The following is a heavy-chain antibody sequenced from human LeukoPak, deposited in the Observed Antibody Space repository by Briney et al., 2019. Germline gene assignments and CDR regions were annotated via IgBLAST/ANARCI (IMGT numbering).Heavy chain of an antibody. V-gene: IGHV4-59*01. D-gene: IGHD2-21*01. CDR2: IYYSGST. CDR3: ARLLPVRYNWFDP. Sequence: SETLSLTCTVSGGSISSYYWSWIRQPPGKGLEWIGYIYYSGSTNYNPSLKSRVTISVDTSKNQFSLKLSSVTAADTAVCYCARLLPVRYNWFDPWGQGTLVTVSS. J-gene: IGHJ5*02. CDR1: GGSISSYY.